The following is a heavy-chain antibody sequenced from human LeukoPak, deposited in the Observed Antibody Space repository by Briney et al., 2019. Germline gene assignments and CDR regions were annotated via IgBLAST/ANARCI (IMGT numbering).Heavy chain of an antibody. J-gene: IGHJ3*02. CDR2: ISGSGGST. CDR3: ARDAGYYDSSEGAFDI. Sequence: GGSLRLSCAASGFTFSSYAMSWVRQAPGKGLEWVSAISGSGGSTYYADSVKGRFTISRDNSKNTLYLQMNSLRAEDTAVYYCARDAGYYDSSEGAFDIWGQGTMVTVSS. D-gene: IGHD3-22*01. CDR1: GFTFSSYA. V-gene: IGHV3-23*01.